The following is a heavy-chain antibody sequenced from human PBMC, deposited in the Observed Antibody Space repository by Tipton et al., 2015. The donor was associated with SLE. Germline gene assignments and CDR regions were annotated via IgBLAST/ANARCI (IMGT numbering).Heavy chain of an antibody. J-gene: IGHJ4*02. CDR3: ASEHSGWLDY. D-gene: IGHD6-19*01. CDR2: IYYSGST. V-gene: IGHV4-59*12. Sequence: TLSLTFTVSGCSISSYYWSLIRQPPGKGREWIGYIYYSGSTNYNHSLKSRFTMSVDTYKNQFSLKLSSVTAADTAVYYCASEHSGWLDYWGQGTPVTVSS. CDR1: GCSISSYY.